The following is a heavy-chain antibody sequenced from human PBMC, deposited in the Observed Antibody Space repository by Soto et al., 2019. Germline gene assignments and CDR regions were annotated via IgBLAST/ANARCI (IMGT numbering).Heavy chain of an antibody. V-gene: IGHV1-69*06. CDR3: ASSRGGWDKGRFDY. CDR2: IIPIFGTA. CDR1: GGTFSSYA. D-gene: IGHD1-26*01. Sequence: QVQLVQSGAEVKKPGSSVKVSCKASGGTFSSYAISWVRQAPGQGLEWMGGIIPIFGTANYAQKFQGRVTITAEKSTSTAYMELRSLRSEDTAVYYCASSRGGWDKGRFDYWGQGTLVTVSS. J-gene: IGHJ4*02.